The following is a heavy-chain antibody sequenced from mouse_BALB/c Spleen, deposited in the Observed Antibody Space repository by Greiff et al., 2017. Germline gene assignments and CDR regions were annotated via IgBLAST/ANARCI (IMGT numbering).Heavy chain of an antibody. J-gene: IGHJ3*01. CDR1: GFSLTSYG. CDR3: ARLYYRYDVAY. Sequence: VKLMESGPGLVAPSQSLSITCTVSGFSLTSYGVHWVRQPPGKGLEWLGVIWAGGSTNYNSALMSRLSISKDNSKSQVFLKMNSLQTDDTAMYYCARLYYRYDVAYWGQGTLVTVSA. D-gene: IGHD2-14*01. CDR2: IWAGGST. V-gene: IGHV2-9*02.